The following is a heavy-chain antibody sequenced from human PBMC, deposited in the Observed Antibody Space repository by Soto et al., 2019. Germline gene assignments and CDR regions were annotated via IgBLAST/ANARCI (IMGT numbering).Heavy chain of an antibody. CDR3: ARDGGMLPS. CDR1: GGAFSSYS. Sequence: SVKASCKESGGAFSSYSISWVRQAPGQGLEWMGGIIPIFGTANYAQKFQGRVTITADESTSTAYMELSSLRSEDTAGYYCARDGGMLPSWSQGPLVTVSS. D-gene: IGHD2-15*01. J-gene: IGHJ4*02. V-gene: IGHV1-69*13. CDR2: IIPIFGTA.